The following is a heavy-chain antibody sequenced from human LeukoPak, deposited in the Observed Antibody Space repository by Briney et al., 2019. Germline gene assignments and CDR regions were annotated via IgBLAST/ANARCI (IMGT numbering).Heavy chain of an antibody. CDR3: ARREGPPKNFDF. Sequence: SETLSLTCSVSGGSISSNNFYWGWIRQPQGKGLEWIGSINYSGSTHYNASLKSRVTISVDTSKNQFSLMLSSVTAADTAVYYCARREGPPKNFDFWGQGSLVTVSS. V-gene: IGHV4-39*01. J-gene: IGHJ4*02. CDR1: GGSISSNNFY. CDR2: INYSGST.